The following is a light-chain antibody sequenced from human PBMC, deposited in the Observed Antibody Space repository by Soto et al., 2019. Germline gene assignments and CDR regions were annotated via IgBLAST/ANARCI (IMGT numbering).Light chain of an antibody. CDR2: DAS. CDR1: QDISNY. CDR3: QQYDNLPPLT. Sequence: DIQMTQSPSSLSASVGDRVTITCQASQDISNYLNWYQQKPGKAPKLLIYDASNFETGVPSRFSGSGSGTAFTFTISSLQPEDIATYYCQQYDNLPPLTFGGGTKVEIK. V-gene: IGKV1-33*01. J-gene: IGKJ4*01.